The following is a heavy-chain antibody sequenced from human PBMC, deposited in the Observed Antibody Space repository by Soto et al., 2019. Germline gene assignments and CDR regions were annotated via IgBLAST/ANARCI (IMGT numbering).Heavy chain of an antibody. CDR2: ISSSGSTI. CDR3: ARESHYGSGTYFY. Sequence: EVQLVESGGGLVQPGGSLRLSCAASGFTFSTYEMNWVRQAPGKGLEWVSYISSSGSTIYYADSVKGRFTISRDNGKNSLYLQMYSLRDEDTAVYYCARESHYGSGTYFYWGQVTLVTVSS. J-gene: IGHJ4*02. V-gene: IGHV3-48*03. D-gene: IGHD3-10*01. CDR1: GFTFSTYE.